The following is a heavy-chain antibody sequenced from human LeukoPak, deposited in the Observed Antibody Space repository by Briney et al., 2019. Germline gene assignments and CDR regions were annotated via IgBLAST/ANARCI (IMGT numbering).Heavy chain of an antibody. CDR3: ARGGLSTEAHGLDV. CDR2: ISAYSGIT. J-gene: IGHJ6*02. D-gene: IGHD3-16*01. V-gene: IGHV1-18*01. Sequence: ASVNVSCKASGFTFNHYGFSWVRQAPGQGLEWMGWISAYSGITNYAQRFRGRLTVTTDTSTSTVYMELRSLRSDDTAIYYCARGGLSTEAHGLDVWGQGATVTVSS. CDR1: GFTFNHYG.